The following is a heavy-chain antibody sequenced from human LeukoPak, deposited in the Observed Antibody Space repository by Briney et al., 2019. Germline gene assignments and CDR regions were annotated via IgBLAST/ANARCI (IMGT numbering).Heavy chain of an antibody. CDR3: AGGDPSEMDV. J-gene: IGHJ6*04. CDR1: GGSFSGYY. Sequence: SETLSLTCAVHGGSFSGYYWSWIRQPPGKGLEWIGEINHSGSTNYNPSLKSRVTISVDTSKNQFSLKLSSVTAADTAVYYCAGGDPSEMDVWGKGTTVTVSS. D-gene: IGHD1-14*01. V-gene: IGHV4-34*01. CDR2: INHSGST.